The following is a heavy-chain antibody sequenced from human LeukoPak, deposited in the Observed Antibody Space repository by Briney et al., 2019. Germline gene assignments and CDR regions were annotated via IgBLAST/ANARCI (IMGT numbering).Heavy chain of an antibody. V-gene: IGHV1-2*02. CDR3: ARVRRYCSGGSCYYFDY. CDR1: GYTFTGYY. Sequence: ASVKVSCKASGYTFTGYYMHWVRQAPGQGLEWMGWINPNSGGTNYAQKFQGRVTMTRDTSISTAYMELSRLRSDDTAVHYCARVRRYCSGGSCYYFDYWGQGTLVTVSS. CDR2: INPNSGGT. D-gene: IGHD2-15*01. J-gene: IGHJ4*02.